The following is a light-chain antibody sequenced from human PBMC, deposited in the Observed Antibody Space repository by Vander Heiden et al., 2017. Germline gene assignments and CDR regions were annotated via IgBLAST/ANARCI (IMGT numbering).Light chain of an antibody. CDR3: QQYDSTAPA. CDR1: QSVLYSSNNKNY. J-gene: IGKJ4*01. CDR2: WAS. Sequence: DIVMTQSTDSLAVSLGERATINCKSSQSVLYSSNNKNYLAWYQQKPGQPPKLLIYWASTRESGVPDRFSGSGSGTDFTLTISSLQAEDVAVYYCQQYDSTAPAFGGGTKVEIK. V-gene: IGKV4-1*01.